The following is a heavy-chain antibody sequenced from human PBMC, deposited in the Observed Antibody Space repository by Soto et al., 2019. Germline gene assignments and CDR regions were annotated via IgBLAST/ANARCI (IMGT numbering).Heavy chain of an antibody. V-gene: IGHV1-3*01. CDR3: ARDSAGGPVDD. Sequence: ASVKVSCKASGGTFSSYAISWVRQAPGQRLEWMGWINAGNGNTKYSQKFQGRVTITRDTSASTAYMELSSLRSEDTAVYYCARDSAGGPVDDWGQGSLVTVSS. CDR2: INAGNGNT. CDR1: GGTFSSYA. J-gene: IGHJ4*02. D-gene: IGHD1-26*01.